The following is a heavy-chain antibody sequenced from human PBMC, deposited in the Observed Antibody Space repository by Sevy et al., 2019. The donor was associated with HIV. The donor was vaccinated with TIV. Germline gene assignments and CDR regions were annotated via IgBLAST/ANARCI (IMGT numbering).Heavy chain of an antibody. Sequence: GGPLRLPCAASGFTFRNSGMHWVRQSPGKGLEWVASIFSDGITTYYGDSVKGRFTVFRDNSKSTLYMQMNSLRVEDTAVYYCARESPSDWYLDSWGQGSQVTVSS. CDR1: GFTFRNSG. CDR3: ARESPSDWYLDS. V-gene: IGHV3-33*01. D-gene: IGHD6-19*01. J-gene: IGHJ4*02. CDR2: IFSDGITT.